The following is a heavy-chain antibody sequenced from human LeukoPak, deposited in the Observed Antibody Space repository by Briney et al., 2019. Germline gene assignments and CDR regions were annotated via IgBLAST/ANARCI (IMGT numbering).Heavy chain of an antibody. J-gene: IGHJ5*02. CDR2: INPNSGGT. D-gene: IGHD3-3*01. Sequence: ASVKVSCKASGYTFTGYYMHWVRQAPGQGLEWMGWINPNSGGTNYAQKFQGRVTMTRDTSISTAYMELGRLRSDDTAVYYCARVGDYDFWSGYYTNWFDPWGQGTLVTVSS. CDR3: ARVGDYDFWSGYYTNWFDP. CDR1: GYTFTGYY. V-gene: IGHV1-2*02.